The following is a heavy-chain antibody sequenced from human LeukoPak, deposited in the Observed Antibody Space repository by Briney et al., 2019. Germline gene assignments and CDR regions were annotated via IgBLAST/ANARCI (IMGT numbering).Heavy chain of an antibody. D-gene: IGHD6-19*01. CDR3: ARDHAVALDY. CDR1: GFTFSNYW. J-gene: IGHJ4*02. V-gene: IGHV3-74*01. CDR2: INSDGSST. Sequence: GGSLRLSCAASGFTFSNYWIHWVRQVPGKGLVWVSRINSDGSSTAYADSVRGRFTISRDDAKNTLYLQMSSLRADDTAVYYCARDHAVALDYWGQGTLVIVSS.